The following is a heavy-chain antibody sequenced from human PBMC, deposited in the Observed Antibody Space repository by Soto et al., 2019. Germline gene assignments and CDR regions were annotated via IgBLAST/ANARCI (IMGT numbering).Heavy chain of an antibody. J-gene: IGHJ6*02. CDR3: ARVTINRGETAQGGNYYYYYGMDV. CDR1: GYTFTDYD. D-gene: IGHD7-27*01. V-gene: IGHV1-8*01. CDR2: VSPDFGNA. Sequence: ASVKVSCKTSGYTFTDYDINWVRQATGQGLEWMGWVSPDFGNAGYAEQFQGWVTMTRDTSISTAYMELSRLRSDDTAVYYCARVTINRGETAQGGNYYYYYGMDVWGQGTTVTVSS.